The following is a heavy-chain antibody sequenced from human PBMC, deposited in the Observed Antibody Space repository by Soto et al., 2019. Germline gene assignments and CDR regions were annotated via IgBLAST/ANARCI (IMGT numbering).Heavy chain of an antibody. J-gene: IGHJ4*02. V-gene: IGHV3-23*01. D-gene: IGHD6-19*01. CDR1: GFTFSSYA. CDR3: ATSSDGHFHY. Sequence: EVQLLESGGGLVQPGGSLRLSCAASGFTFSSYAMNWVRQAPGKGLEWVSSISGSGGNTYYADSVKGRFTISRDNSKNTLYLQMSSLRAEYTAVYYCATSSDGHFHYWGQGTLVTVSS. CDR2: ISGSGGNT.